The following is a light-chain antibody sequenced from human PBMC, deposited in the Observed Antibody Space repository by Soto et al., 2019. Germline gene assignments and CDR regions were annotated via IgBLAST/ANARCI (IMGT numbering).Light chain of an antibody. Sequence: QSALTQPASVSGSPGQSITISCTGTSSDVGYYDYVSWYQQHPGKAPELVIYAVSDRPSGVSNRFSGSKSANTASLAISGLQAEDEADYYCSSYTTSSTVVFGGGTKLTVL. CDR2: AVS. CDR3: SSYTTSSTVV. V-gene: IGLV2-14*01. CDR1: SSDVGYYDY. J-gene: IGLJ2*01.